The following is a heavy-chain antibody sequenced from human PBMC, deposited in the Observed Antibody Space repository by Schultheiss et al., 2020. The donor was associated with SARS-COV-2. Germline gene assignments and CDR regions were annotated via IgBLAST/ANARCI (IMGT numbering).Heavy chain of an antibody. D-gene: IGHD6-13*01. Sequence: SQTLSLTCTVSGGSIDSGGYYWSWIRQPPGKGLEWIGEINHSGSTNYNPSLKSRVTISVDTSKNQFSLKLSSVTAADTAVYYCARDRGIAAAGSEKLARNWFDPWGQGTLVTVSS. J-gene: IGHJ5*02. V-gene: IGHV4-31*03. CDR3: ARDRGIAAAGSEKLARNWFDP. CDR1: GGSIDSGGYY. CDR2: INHSGST.